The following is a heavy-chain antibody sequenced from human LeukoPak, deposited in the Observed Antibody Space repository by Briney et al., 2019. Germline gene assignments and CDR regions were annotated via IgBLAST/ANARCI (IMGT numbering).Heavy chain of an antibody. Sequence: PSASVKVSCKASGGTFSSYAISWVRQAPGQGLEWVGRIIPILGIANYAQKFQGRVTITADKSTSTAYMELSSLRSEDTAVYYCARERSVQLWGGPYYFDYWGQGTLVTVSS. J-gene: IGHJ4*02. D-gene: IGHD5-18*01. CDR3: ARERSVQLWGGPYYFDY. CDR1: GGTFSSYA. V-gene: IGHV1-69*04. CDR2: IIPILGIA.